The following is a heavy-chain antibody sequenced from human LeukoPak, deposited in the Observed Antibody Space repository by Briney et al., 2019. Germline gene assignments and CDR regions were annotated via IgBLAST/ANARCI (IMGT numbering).Heavy chain of an antibody. D-gene: IGHD5/OR15-5a*01. CDR1: GGSISRSSSY. CDR2: IYYSGNT. Sequence: SETLSLTCTVSGGSISRSSSYWGWNRPPPGKGLEWIASIYYSGNTYYNPSLKRRVNISVDTSKNQVSLKLSSVTAADTAVYYCARRRTVSTAGRFDPWGQGILVTVSS. J-gene: IGHJ5*02. CDR3: ARRRTVSTAGRFDP. V-gene: IGHV4-39*01.